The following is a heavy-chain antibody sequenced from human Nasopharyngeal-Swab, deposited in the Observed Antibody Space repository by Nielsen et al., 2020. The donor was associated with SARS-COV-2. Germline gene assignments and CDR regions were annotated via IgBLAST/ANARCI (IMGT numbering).Heavy chain of an antibody. Sequence: WVRQAPGQGLEWMGWINPNSGGTNYAQKFQGWVTVTRDTSISTAYMELSRLRSDDTAVYYCARAAKGYCSSTSCYSIPEYYYYYMDVWGKGTTVTVSS. CDR3: ARAAKGYCSSTSCYSIPEYYYYYMDV. J-gene: IGHJ6*03. CDR2: INPNSGGT. V-gene: IGHV1-2*04. D-gene: IGHD2-2*01.